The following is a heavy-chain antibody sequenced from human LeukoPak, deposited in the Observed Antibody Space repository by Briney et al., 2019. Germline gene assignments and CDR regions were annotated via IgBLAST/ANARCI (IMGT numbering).Heavy chain of an antibody. CDR2: IRYDGSNK. CDR1: GFTFSSYG. D-gene: IGHD6-19*01. J-gene: IGHJ6*02. CDR3: ARARAVASYGMDV. V-gene: IGHV3-30*02. Sequence: GGSLRLSCAASGFTFSSYGMHWVRQAPGKGLEWVAFIRYDGSNKYYADSVKGRFTISRDNSKNTLYLQMNSLRAEDTAVYYCARARAVASYGMDVWGQGTTVTVSS.